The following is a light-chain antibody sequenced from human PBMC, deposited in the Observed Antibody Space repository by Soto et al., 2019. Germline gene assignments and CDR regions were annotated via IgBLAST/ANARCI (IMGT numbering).Light chain of an antibody. CDR3: QQYYSTPYT. CDR2: WAS. J-gene: IGKJ2*01. Sequence: DIVMTQSPDSLAVSLGERATINCKSSQSVLYSSNNKNYLAWYQQKPGQPPKLLIYWASTRESGVPDRFSGSGSVTNFTFTISRMQAEDVAVYYCQQYYSTPYTFGQGTKLEIK. V-gene: IGKV4-1*01. CDR1: QSVLYSSNNKNY.